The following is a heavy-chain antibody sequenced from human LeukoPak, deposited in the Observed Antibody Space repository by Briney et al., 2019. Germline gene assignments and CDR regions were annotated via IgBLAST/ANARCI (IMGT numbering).Heavy chain of an antibody. CDR3: ASDKVTSSYDFWSGYYTVVIDY. CDR1: GGTFSSYA. CDR2: IIPIFGTA. J-gene: IGHJ4*02. D-gene: IGHD3-3*01. V-gene: IGHV1-69*05. Sequence: GSSVKVSCKASGGTFSSYAISWVRQAPGQGLEWMGGIIPIFGTANYAQKFQGRVTITTDESTSTAYMELSSLRSEDTAVYYCASDKVTSSYDFWSGYYTVVIDYWGQGTLVTVSS.